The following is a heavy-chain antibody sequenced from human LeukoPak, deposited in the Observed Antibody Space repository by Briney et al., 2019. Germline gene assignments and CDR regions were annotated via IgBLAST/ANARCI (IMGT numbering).Heavy chain of an antibody. V-gene: IGHV1-69*05. D-gene: IGHD6-13*01. J-gene: IGHJ1*01. Sequence: SVKVSCKASGGTFSSYAISWVRQAPGQGLEWMGGIIPIFGTANYAQKFQGRVTITTDESTSTAYMELSSLRSEDTAVYYCARGGDRSSWYGRNNLPDAEYFQHWGQGTLVTVSS. CDR3: ARGGDRSSWYGRNNLPDAEYFQH. CDR2: IIPIFGTA. CDR1: GGTFSSYA.